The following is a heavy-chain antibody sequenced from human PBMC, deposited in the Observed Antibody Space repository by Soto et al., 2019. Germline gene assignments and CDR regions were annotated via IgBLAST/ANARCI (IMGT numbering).Heavy chain of an antibody. Sequence: QVQLVESGGGVVQPGRSLRLSCAASGFTFSSYGMHWVRQAPGKGLEWVAVIWYDGSNKYYADSVKGRFTISRDNSKNPLYLQMNSLRAEDTAVYYCATLVVPASKDAFDIWGQGTMVTVSS. CDR1: GFTFSSYG. CDR3: ATLVVPASKDAFDI. J-gene: IGHJ3*02. CDR2: IWYDGSNK. V-gene: IGHV3-33*01. D-gene: IGHD2-2*01.